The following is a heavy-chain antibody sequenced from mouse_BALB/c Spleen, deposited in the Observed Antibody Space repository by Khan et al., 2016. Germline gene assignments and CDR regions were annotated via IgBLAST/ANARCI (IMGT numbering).Heavy chain of an antibody. V-gene: IGHV3-8*02. D-gene: IGHD2-1*01. J-gene: IGHJ4*01. Sequence: EVQLQESGPSLVKPSQTLSLTCSVTGDSITSGYWNWIRKFPGNKLEYMGYISYSGSTYYNPSLKSRISITRDTSKNQYYLHLNSVTTEYTATYYCARWDGNYGYYAMDYWGQGTSVTVSS. CDR2: ISYSGST. CDR3: ARWDGNYGYYAMDY. CDR1: GDSITSGY.